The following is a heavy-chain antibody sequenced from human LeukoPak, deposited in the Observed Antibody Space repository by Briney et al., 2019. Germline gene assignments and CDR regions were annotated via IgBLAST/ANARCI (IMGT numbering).Heavy chain of an antibody. V-gene: IGHV4-39*01. D-gene: IGHD5-24*01. Sequence: SETLSLTCTVSGGSISSSSYYWGWIRQPPGKGLEWIGSIYYSGSTYYNPSLKSRVTISVDTSKNQFSLKLSSVTAADTAVYYCARRGDGYNYETYFDYWGQRTLVTISS. CDR1: GGSISSSSYY. J-gene: IGHJ4*02. CDR3: ARRGDGYNYETYFDY. CDR2: IYYSGST.